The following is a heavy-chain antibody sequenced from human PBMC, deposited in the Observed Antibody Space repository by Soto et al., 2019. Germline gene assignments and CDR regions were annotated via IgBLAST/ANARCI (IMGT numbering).Heavy chain of an antibody. CDR3: ARHPSPIGLRVYATHYFDF. CDR2: ISYSDSS. Sequence: HLQLQESGPGLVKPSETLSLTCTVSGGSLTSSDYYWGWIRQPPGKGLEWIGTISYSDSSYFNPSLKSRVTLSVDTSKNQFSLRLTSVTAADTAVYYCARHPSPIGLRVYATHYFDFWGQGTLVTVSS. CDR1: GGSLTSSDYY. D-gene: IGHD2-8*01. V-gene: IGHV4-39*01. J-gene: IGHJ4*02.